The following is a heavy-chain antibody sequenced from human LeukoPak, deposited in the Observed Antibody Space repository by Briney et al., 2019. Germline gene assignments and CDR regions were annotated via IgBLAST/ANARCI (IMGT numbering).Heavy chain of an antibody. V-gene: IGHV4-61*01. CDR1: GGSISSGSYY. J-gene: IGHJ4*02. D-gene: IGHD3-3*01. Sequence: PSQALSLTCTVSGGSISSGSYYWSWMPQPPGKGLEWIGYFYYSGSTNYNPYLKRRVTISADTSKIQLSLKLTSVTAADTAVYDCARNYDFCSGYLDDWGQGTLVTVSS. CDR2: FYYSGST. CDR3: ARNYDFCSGYLDD.